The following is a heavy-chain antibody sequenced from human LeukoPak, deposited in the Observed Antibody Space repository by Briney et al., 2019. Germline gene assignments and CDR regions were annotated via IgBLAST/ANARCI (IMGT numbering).Heavy chain of an antibody. Sequence: ASVKVSCKASGYTFTGYYMHWVRQAPGQGLEWMGWINPNSGGTNYAQKFQGRVTMTRDTSISTAYMELSRLRSDDTAIYYCAKGGYYHGYYYYYMDVWGKGTTVTISS. J-gene: IGHJ6*03. CDR2: INPNSGGT. CDR1: GYTFTGYY. V-gene: IGHV1-2*02. CDR3: AKGGYYHGYYYYYMDV. D-gene: IGHD3-3*01.